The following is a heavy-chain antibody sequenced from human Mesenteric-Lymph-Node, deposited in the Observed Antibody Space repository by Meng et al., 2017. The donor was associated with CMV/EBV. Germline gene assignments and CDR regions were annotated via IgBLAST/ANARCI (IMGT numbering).Heavy chain of an antibody. J-gene: IGHJ4*02. Sequence: GESLKISCAASGFTFSSYAMHWVRQAPGKGLEWVAVISYDGSNEKYEHSVKGRFTISRDNSENTLYLQMNSLGTEDTAVYYCARDRYSNYSPCCDYWGQGTPVTVSS. D-gene: IGHD4-11*01. V-gene: IGHV3-30-3*01. CDR2: ISYDGSNE. CDR3: ARDRYSNYSPCCDY. CDR1: GFTFSSYA.